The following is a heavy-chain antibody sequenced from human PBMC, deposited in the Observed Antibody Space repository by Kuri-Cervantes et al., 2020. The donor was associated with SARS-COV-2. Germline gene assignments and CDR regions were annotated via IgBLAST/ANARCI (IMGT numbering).Heavy chain of an antibody. D-gene: IGHD1-26*01. V-gene: IGHV3-33*01. Sequence: GESLKISYAASGFTFSSYGMHWVRQAPGKGLEWVAVTWYDGSNKYYADSVKGRFTISRDNSKNTLYLQMNSLRAEDTAVYYCARDGIVGATPHFDYWGQGTLVTVSS. CDR1: GFTFSSYG. J-gene: IGHJ4*02. CDR2: TWYDGSNK. CDR3: ARDGIVGATPHFDY.